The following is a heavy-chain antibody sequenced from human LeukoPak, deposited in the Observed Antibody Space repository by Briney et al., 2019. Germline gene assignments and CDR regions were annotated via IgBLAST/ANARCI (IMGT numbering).Heavy chain of an antibody. CDR2: ISTSGTT. CDR3: ARDVGSGWFNY. CDR1: GGSISPYY. D-gene: IGHD6-19*01. Sequence: SETLSLTCTVSGGSISPYYCSWIRQPAGKGLEWIGRISTSGTTNYNPSLKSRPTMSIDTSKSQFSLKLSSVTAADTAVYYCARDVGSGWFNYWGQGTLVTVSS. V-gene: IGHV4-4*07. J-gene: IGHJ4*02.